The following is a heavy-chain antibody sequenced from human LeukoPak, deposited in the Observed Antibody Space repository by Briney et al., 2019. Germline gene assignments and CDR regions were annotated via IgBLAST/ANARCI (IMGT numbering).Heavy chain of an antibody. Sequence: TGGSLRLSCAASGFTFSSLAMHWVRQAPGKGLEWVAFISYDGSNKYYTDSVKGRFTISRDNSKNTLYLQMNSLRAEDTAVYYCAKSAQWLVLDYWGQGTLVTVSS. CDR1: GFTFSSLA. D-gene: IGHD6-19*01. V-gene: IGHV3-30-3*02. CDR2: ISYDGSNK. CDR3: AKSAQWLVLDY. J-gene: IGHJ4*02.